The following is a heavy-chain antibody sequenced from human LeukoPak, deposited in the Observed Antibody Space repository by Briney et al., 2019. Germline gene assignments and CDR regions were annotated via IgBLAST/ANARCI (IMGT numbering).Heavy chain of an antibody. Sequence: SETLSLTCTVSGGSISTFYWSWIRQSPGKGLEWIGYIHNGGSINYDPSLKSRVSMSVDTPKNQISLKLSSLTAADSAMYYCARGTADIVVVPAARTYFDNWGQGTLVTVSP. D-gene: IGHD2-2*01. J-gene: IGHJ4*02. V-gene: IGHV4-59*01. CDR2: IHNGGSI. CDR3: ARGTADIVVVPAARTYFDN. CDR1: GGSISTFY.